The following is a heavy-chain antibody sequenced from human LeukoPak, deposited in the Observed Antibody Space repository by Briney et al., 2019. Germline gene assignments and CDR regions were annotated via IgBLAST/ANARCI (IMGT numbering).Heavy chain of an antibody. J-gene: IGHJ4*02. CDR3: EIRYQAVDTAMVNVY. V-gene: IGHV3-23*01. D-gene: IGHD5-18*01. CDR1: GFTFSSYA. Sequence: GGSLRLSCAASGFTFSSYAMSWVRQAPGKGLEWVSAISGSGGSTYYADSVKGRFTISRDNSKNTLYLQMNSLRAEDTAVYYCEIRYQAVDTAMVNVYWGQGTLVTVSS. CDR2: ISGSGGST.